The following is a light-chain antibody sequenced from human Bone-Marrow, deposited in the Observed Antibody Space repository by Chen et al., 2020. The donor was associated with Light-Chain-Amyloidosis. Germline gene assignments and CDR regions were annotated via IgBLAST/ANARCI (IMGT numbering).Light chain of an antibody. CDR3: HQYYGAPLT. V-gene: IGKV4-1*01. CDR1: QTVLYSSDNKNY. Sequence: DIVMTQSPDSLAVSLGERDTIRCKSSQTVLYSSDNKNYLDWYQQKPGHPPKLLISWASTRESGVPDRCSGSASGTDFPLTINSLQAEDVAVYYCHQYYGAPLTFGGGTKVEVK. J-gene: IGKJ4*01. CDR2: WAS.